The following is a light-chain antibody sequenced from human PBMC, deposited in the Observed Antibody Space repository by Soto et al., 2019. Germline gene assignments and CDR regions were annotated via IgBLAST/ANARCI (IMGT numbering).Light chain of an antibody. CDR3: AAWEDSLSGPWV. Sequence: QSVLTQPPSASGTPGQRVTISCSGSSSNIGSNYVYWYQQLPGTAPKLLIYRNNQRPSGVPDRFSGSKSGTSASLAISGLRSEDEADYYCAAWEDSLSGPWVFGGGTTLTVL. CDR2: RNN. V-gene: IGLV1-47*01. J-gene: IGLJ3*02. CDR1: SSNIGSNY.